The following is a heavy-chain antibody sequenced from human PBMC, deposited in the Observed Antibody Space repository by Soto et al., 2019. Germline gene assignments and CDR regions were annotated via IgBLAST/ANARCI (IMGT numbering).Heavy chain of an antibody. CDR3: ARVYCSGGSCYHLDY. J-gene: IGHJ4*02. D-gene: IGHD2-15*01. Sequence: PSQTLSHTCSVAGGSISSGDYYRSRIRQPPGKGLEWIGYIYYSGSTYYNPSLMSRVTISVDTSKNQFSLKLSSVTAEDTAVYYCARVYCSGGSCYHLDYWGQGTLVPVSS. V-gene: IGHV4-30-4*01. CDR1: GGSISSGDYY. CDR2: IYYSGST.